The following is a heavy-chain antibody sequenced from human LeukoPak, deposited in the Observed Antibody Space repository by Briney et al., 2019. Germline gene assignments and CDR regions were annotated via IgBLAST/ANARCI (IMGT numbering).Heavy chain of an antibody. Sequence: SETLSLTCAVSGGSISSGGYSWSWIRQPPGKGLEWIGYIYYSGSTYYNPSLKSRVTISVDTSKNQFSLKLSSVTAADTAVYYCARGSRIARPYNWFDPWGQGTLVTVSS. V-gene: IGHV4-30-4*07. J-gene: IGHJ5*02. CDR3: ARGSRIARPYNWFDP. CDR2: IYYSGST. CDR1: GGSISSGGYS. D-gene: IGHD6-13*01.